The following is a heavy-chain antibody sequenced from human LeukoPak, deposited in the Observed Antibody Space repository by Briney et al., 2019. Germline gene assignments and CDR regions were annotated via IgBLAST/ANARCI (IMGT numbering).Heavy chain of an antibody. D-gene: IGHD5-18*01. Sequence: SETLSLTCTVSSGSISGYYWSWIRQPPGKGLQWIGYIYYSGSIRYNPSLKNRVTISGDTSKNQFSLKLSSVTAADTAVYYCAREGYSYGQTFDYWGQGTLVTVSS. CDR1: SGSISGYY. J-gene: IGHJ4*02. CDR2: IYYSGSI. CDR3: AREGYSYGQTFDY. V-gene: IGHV4-59*01.